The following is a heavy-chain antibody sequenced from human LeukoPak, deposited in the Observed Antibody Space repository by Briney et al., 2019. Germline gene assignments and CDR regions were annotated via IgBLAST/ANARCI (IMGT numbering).Heavy chain of an antibody. CDR1: GGPFSGYY. J-gene: IGHJ6*03. CDR3: ARVLKRLRPSSYYYYYMDV. D-gene: IGHD4-17*01. Sequence: SETLSLTCAVYGGPFSGYYWSWIRQPPGKGLEWIGEINHRGNTNYNPSLKSRVTISVDTSKTQFSLKLSSVTAADTAVYYCARVLKRLRPSSYYYYYMDVWGKGTTVTVSS. CDR2: INHRGNT. V-gene: IGHV4-34*01.